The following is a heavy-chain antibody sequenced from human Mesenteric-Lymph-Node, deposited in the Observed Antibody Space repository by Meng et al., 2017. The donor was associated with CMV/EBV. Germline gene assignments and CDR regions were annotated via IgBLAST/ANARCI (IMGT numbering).Heavy chain of an antibody. V-gene: IGHV3-7*01. D-gene: IGHD3-22*01. J-gene: IGHJ4*02. Sequence: ESLKISCAASGFPFSSYSMNWVRQAPGKGLEWVANINEDGSVKYYVESVKGRFTISRDNAKNSLYLQMNSLRAEDTAVYYCARAGEFGYFDIGGHYPYYFDYWGQGTLVTVSS. CDR1: GFPFSSYS. CDR2: INEDGSVK. CDR3: ARAGEFGYFDIGGHYPYYFDY.